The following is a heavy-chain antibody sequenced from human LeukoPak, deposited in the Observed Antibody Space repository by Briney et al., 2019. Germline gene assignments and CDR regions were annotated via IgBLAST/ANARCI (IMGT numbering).Heavy chain of an antibody. CDR2: IYNGRNT. D-gene: IGHD2-15*01. J-gene: IGHJ4*02. Sequence: SETLSLTCSASGASTSSRFWSWIRQSPGRTLEWIGHIYNGRNTKYNPSLTSRVTISVDTSKNQFSLRMTSVTAADTAIYYCAQTACWPGFDFWGPGALVTVSS. CDR1: GASTSSRF. V-gene: IGHV4-59*08. CDR3: AQTACWPGFDF.